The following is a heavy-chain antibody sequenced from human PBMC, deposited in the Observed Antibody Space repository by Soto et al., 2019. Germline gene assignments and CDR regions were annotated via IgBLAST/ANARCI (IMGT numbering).Heavy chain of an antibody. Sequence: QVHLVQSGAEVKKPGASVKVSCKGSGYGFTTYGITWVRQAPGQGLEWMAWISAHNGNTNYAQKLQGRVTVTRDTSTSAAYMELRSLRSDDTAVYNCARGRYGHYWGQGALVTVSS. CDR1: GYGFTTYG. D-gene: IGHD1-1*01. CDR2: ISAHNGNT. J-gene: IGHJ4*02. CDR3: ARGRYGHY. V-gene: IGHV1-18*01.